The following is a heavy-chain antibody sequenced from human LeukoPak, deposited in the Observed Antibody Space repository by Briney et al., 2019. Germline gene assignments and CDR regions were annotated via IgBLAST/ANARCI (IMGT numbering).Heavy chain of an antibody. D-gene: IGHD4-23*01. Sequence: GGSLRLSCAASGFTFSNYWMHWLRQAPGKGLVWVSRIDAYGTTTNYADSVKGRFTISRDNAKNTLYLHMNSLRADDTAVYYCATLGLTTVVPGLHAFDIWGQGTMVTVSS. V-gene: IGHV3-74*01. CDR2: IDAYGTTT. CDR3: ATLGLTTVVPGLHAFDI. CDR1: GFTFSNYW. J-gene: IGHJ3*02.